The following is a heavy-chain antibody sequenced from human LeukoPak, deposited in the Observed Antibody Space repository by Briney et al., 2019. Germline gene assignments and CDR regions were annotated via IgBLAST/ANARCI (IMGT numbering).Heavy chain of an antibody. Sequence: GGSLRLSCAASGFTFSSYGLHWVRQAPGKGPEWVAVVSYDGSNKYYADSVKGRFTISRDNSRNTLYLQMNSLRAEDTAAYYCAKDIEGRYYYYGTDVWGQGTTVTVSS. CDR2: VSYDGSNK. CDR1: GFTFSSYG. J-gene: IGHJ6*02. V-gene: IGHV3-30*18. D-gene: IGHD1-26*01. CDR3: AKDIEGRYYYYGTDV.